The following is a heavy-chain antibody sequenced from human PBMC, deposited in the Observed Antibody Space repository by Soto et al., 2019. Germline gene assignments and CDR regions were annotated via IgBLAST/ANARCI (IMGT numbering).Heavy chain of an antibody. Sequence: SETLSLTCTVSGGSISSYYWSWIRQPPGKGLEWIGYIYYSGSTNYNPSLKSRVTISVDTSKNQFSLKLSSVTAADTAVYYCARDRGYYDSSGYYPFDYWGQGTLVTVSS. D-gene: IGHD3-22*01. CDR3: ARDRGYYDSSGYYPFDY. J-gene: IGHJ4*02. V-gene: IGHV4-59*01. CDR1: GGSISSYY. CDR2: IYYSGST.